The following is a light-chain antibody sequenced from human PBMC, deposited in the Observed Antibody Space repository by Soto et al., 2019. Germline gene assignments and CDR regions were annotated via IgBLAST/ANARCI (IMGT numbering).Light chain of an antibody. CDR1: SSDVGSYNL. CDR3: CSYAGSDNYV. Sequence: QSVLTQPASVSGSPGQSITISCTGTSSDVGSYNLVSWYQQHPGKAPKLMIYEVSKRPSGVSNRFSGSKSGNTASLTISGLQAEDEADYYCCSYAGSDNYVFGTGTKPTVL. CDR2: EVS. V-gene: IGLV2-23*02. J-gene: IGLJ1*01.